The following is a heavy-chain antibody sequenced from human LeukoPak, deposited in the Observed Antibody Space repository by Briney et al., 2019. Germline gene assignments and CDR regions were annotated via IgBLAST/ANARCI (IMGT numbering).Heavy chain of an antibody. V-gene: IGHV4-39*07. D-gene: IGHD2-15*01. CDR3: ARVGVFGYCTRDSCHSPLDY. J-gene: IGHJ4*02. Sequence: SETRSLTCTVSGGSIASSSNYWVWIRQPPGNGLEWIGNIFYTGNTYYNPSLKSRVTISVDTSNNQFSLNLASVTAADTAVYYCARVGVFGYCTRDSCHSPLDYWGQGTLVTVSS. CDR2: IFYTGNT. CDR1: GGSIASSSNY.